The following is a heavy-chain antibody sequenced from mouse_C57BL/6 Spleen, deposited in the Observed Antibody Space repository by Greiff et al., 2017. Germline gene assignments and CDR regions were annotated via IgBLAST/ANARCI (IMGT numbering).Heavy chain of an antibody. D-gene: IGHD1-1*01. CDR2: INPYNGDT. J-gene: IGHJ3*01. CDR3: AREDYGSSYGFAY. CDR1: GYSFTGYF. Sequence: EVQLQQSGPELVKPGDSVKISCKASGYSFTGYFMNWVMQSHGKSLEWIGRINPYNGDTFYNQKFKGKATLTVDKSSSTAHMELRHLTSEDSAVYYCAREDYGSSYGFAYWGQGTLVTVSA. V-gene: IGHV1-20*01.